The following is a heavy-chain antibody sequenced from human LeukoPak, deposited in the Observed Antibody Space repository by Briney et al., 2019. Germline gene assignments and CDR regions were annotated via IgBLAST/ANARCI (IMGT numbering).Heavy chain of an antibody. Sequence: KPSETLSLTCVVYGGSFSGYYWSWIRQPPGKGLEWIGEIDQSGTTNYNPSLKSRVTISVDTSKKQFSLTLTSMTAADTAVYYCARVPHYYFGYGSFDPWGQGTLVAVSS. D-gene: IGHD3-10*01. CDR1: GGSFSGYY. V-gene: IGHV4-34*01. CDR3: ARVPHYYFGYGSFDP. CDR2: IDQSGTT. J-gene: IGHJ5*02.